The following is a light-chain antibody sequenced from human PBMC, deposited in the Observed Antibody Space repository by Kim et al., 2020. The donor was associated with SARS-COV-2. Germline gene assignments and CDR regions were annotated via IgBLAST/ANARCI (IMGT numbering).Light chain of an antibody. CDR1: KLGDKY. Sequence: SYELTQPPSVSVSPGQTASITCSGDKLGDKYACWYQQKPGQSPELVIYQDSKRPSGIPERFSGSNSGNKATLTISGTQAMDEADYYCQAWDSSTGVFGGG. V-gene: IGLV3-1*01. CDR3: QAWDSSTGV. J-gene: IGLJ2*01. CDR2: QDS.